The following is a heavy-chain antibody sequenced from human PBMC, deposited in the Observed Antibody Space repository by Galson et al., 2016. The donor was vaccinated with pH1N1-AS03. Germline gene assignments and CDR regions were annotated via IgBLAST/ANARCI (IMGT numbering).Heavy chain of an antibody. D-gene: IGHD1-7*01. J-gene: IGHJ2*01. CDR3: VRDTPLNYYLDL. Sequence: SLRLSCAASGFSFSASWMSWVRQAPGKGLEWVANIRQDGSEKYYVDSVEGRFTISRDNAKNSLYLQMTSLRDEDRAVYYCVRDTPLNYYLDLWGRGTLVTVSS. CDR2: IRQDGSEK. V-gene: IGHV3-7*03. CDR1: GFSFSASW.